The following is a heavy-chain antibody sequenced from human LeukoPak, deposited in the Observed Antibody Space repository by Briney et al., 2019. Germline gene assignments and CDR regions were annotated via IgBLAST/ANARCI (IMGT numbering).Heavy chain of an antibody. CDR2: ISGSGGST. D-gene: IGHD6-19*01. CDR1: GFTFSSYA. V-gene: IGHV3-23*01. Sequence: PGASLRLSCAASGFTFSSYAMGWVRQAPGKGLEWVSAISGSGGSTYYADSVKGRFTISRDNSKNTLYLQMNSLRAEDTAVYYCAKEYSSGWFDEGPTDYWGQGTLVTVSS. CDR3: AKEYSSGWFDEGPTDY. J-gene: IGHJ4*02.